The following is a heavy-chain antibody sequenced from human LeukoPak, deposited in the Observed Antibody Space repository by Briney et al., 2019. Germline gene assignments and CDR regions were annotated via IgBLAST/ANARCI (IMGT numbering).Heavy chain of an antibody. Sequence: GRSLRLSCAASGLTVSSNYISWVRQAPGKGLEWVAVIYGGAGTFYADSVKGRFTISRGNSKNTLHLQMNSLRAEDTAVYYCARALLGYSKSWYYFDYWGQGTLVSVSS. CDR3: ARALLGYSKSWYYFDY. D-gene: IGHD6-13*01. J-gene: IGHJ4*02. CDR2: IYGGAGT. CDR1: GLTVSSNY. V-gene: IGHV3-53*05.